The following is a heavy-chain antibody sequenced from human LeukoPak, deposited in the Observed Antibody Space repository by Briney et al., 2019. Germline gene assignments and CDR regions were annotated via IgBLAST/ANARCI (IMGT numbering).Heavy chain of an antibody. V-gene: IGHV1-46*01. J-gene: IGHJ4*02. D-gene: IGHD3-22*01. CDR3: ARDVFYYDSSGYYPFIDY. Sequence: ASVKVSCKASGYTFTSYYMHWVRQAPGQGLEWMGIINPSGGGTSYAQKFQGRVTMTRDSSTSTVYMELSSLRSEDTAVYYCARDVFYYDSSGYYPFIDYWGQGTLVTVSS. CDR1: GYTFTSYY. CDR2: INPSGGGT.